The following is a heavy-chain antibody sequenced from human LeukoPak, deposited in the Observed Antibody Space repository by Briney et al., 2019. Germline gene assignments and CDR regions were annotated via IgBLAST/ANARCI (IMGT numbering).Heavy chain of an antibody. CDR2: ISSSGSTI. V-gene: IGHV3-48*03. J-gene: IGHJ6*02. CDR3: AREPYSGARGHYYGMDV. Sequence: GGSLRLSCAASGFTFSSYEMNWVRQAPGKGLEWVSYISSSGSTIYYADSVKGRFTISRDNAKNSLYLQMNSLRAEDTAVYYCAREPYSGARGHYYGMDVWGQGTTVTVSS. D-gene: IGHD6-19*01. CDR1: GFTFSSYE.